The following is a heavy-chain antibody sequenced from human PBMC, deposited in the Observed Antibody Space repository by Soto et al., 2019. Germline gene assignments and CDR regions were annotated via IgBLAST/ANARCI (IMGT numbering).Heavy chain of an antibody. Sequence: PSETLSLTCTVSGGSISSGGYYWSWIRQHPGKGLEWIGYIYYSGSTYYNPSLKSRVTISVDTSKNQFSLKLSSVTAADTAVYYCARDFGGDYSVGNWFDPWGPGTMVTV. CDR2: IYYSGST. D-gene: IGHD4-17*01. CDR3: ARDFGGDYSVGNWFDP. V-gene: IGHV4-31*03. J-gene: IGHJ5*02. CDR1: GGSISSGGYY.